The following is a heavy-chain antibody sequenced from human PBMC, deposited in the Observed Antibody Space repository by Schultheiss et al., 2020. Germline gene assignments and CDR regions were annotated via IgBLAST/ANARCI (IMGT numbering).Heavy chain of an antibody. V-gene: IGHV4-34*01. CDR1: GGSFSGYY. CDR3: ATWDIVVVPAAISFDY. Sequence: SETLSLTCAVYGGSFSGYYWSWIRQPPGKGLEWIGEINHSGSTNYNPSLKSRVTISVDTSKNQFSLKLSSVTAADTAVYYCATWDIVVVPAAISFDYWGQGTLVTVSS. D-gene: IGHD2-2*01. CDR2: INHSGST. J-gene: IGHJ4*02.